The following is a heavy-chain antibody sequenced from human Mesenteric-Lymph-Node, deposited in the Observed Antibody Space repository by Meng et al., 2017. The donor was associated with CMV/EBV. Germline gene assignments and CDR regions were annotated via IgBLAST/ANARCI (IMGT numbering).Heavy chain of an antibody. D-gene: IGHD5-12*01. Sequence: GESLKISCAASGITFSDFYMTWFRQAPGKGPESLSYISSSGNDINYADSVKGRFTVSRDNAGKSLYLQLNSLRVEDTAVYYCAQHTRVATNWGPGTPVTVSS. CDR2: ISSSGNDI. J-gene: IGHJ4*02. CDR3: AQHTRVATN. V-gene: IGHV3-11*04. CDR1: GITFSDFY.